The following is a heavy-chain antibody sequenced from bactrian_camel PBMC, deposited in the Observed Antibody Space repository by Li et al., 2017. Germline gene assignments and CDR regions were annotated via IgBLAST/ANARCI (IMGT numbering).Heavy chain of an antibody. Sequence: DVQLVESGGGLVQPGGSLRLSCATSGFTFSQYSMSWVRQAPGRGLEWVSSINGRGSSTYYSDSVKGRFTISRNNAKNTVNLQMSSLQSEDTALYYCAAGPWYTDEYKYWGQGTQVTVS. V-gene: IGHV3S40*01. CDR2: INGRGSST. CDR3: AAGPWYTDEYKY. D-gene: IGHD6*01. CDR1: GFTFSQYS. J-gene: IGHJ4*01.